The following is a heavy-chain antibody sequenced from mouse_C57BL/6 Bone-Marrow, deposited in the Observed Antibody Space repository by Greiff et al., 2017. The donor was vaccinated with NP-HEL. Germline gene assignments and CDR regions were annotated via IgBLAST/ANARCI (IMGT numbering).Heavy chain of an antibody. J-gene: IGHJ4*01. CDR2: IRNKANNHAT. V-gene: IGHV6-6*01. CDR3: TTTGTDYAMDY. CDR1: GFTFSDSW. D-gene: IGHD4-1*01. Sequence: EVKLVESGGGLVQPGGSMKLSCAASGFTFSDSWMDWVRQSPEKGLEWVAEIRNKANNHATYYAESVKGRFTISRDDSKSSVYLQMNSLRAEDTGIYYCTTTGTDYAMDYWGQGTSVTVSS.